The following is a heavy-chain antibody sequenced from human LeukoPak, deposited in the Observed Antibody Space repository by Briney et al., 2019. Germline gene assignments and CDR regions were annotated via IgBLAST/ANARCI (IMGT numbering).Heavy chain of an antibody. CDR3: ARDRTSSGWYGTSDY. V-gene: IGHV1-2*02. Sequence: GASVKVSCKASGYTFTGYYMHWVRQAPGQGLEWMGWINPNSGGTNYAQKFQGRVTMTRDTSISTAYMELSRLRSDDTAVYYCARDRTSSGWYGTSDYWGQGTLVTVSS. CDR1: GYTFTGYY. J-gene: IGHJ4*02. D-gene: IGHD6-19*01. CDR2: INPNSGGT.